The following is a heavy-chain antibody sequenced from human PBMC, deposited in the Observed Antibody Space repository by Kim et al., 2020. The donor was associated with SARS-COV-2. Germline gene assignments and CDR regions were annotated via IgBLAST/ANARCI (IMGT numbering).Heavy chain of an antibody. CDR1: GGSISSSNW. CDR3: ARGQGVVRGVIIKRVVGYYFDY. J-gene: IGHJ4*02. CDR2: IYHSGST. Sequence: SETLSLTCAVSGGSISSSNWWSWVRQPPGKGLEWIGEIYHSGSTNYNPSLKSRVTISVDKSKNQFSLKLSSVTAADTAVYYCARGQGVVRGVIIKRVVGYYFDYWGQGTLVTVSS. D-gene: IGHD3-10*01. V-gene: IGHV4-4*02.